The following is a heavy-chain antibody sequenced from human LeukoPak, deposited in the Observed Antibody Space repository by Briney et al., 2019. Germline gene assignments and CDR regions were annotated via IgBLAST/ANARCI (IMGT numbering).Heavy chain of an antibody. D-gene: IGHD3-22*01. V-gene: IGHV1-69*05. J-gene: IGHJ3*02. CDR3: ARDSWDPPTRSYDSSGYYYQNAFDI. CDR2: IIPIFGTA. Sequence: ASVKVSCKASGGTFSSYATSWVRQAPGQGLEWMGGIIPIFGTANYAQKFQGRVTITTDESTSTAYMELSSLRSEDTAVYYCARDSWDPPTRSYDSSGYYYQNAFDIWGQGTMVTVSS. CDR1: GGTFSSYA.